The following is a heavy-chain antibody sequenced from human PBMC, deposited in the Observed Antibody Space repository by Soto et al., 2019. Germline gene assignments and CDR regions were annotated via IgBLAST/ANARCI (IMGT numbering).Heavy chain of an antibody. D-gene: IGHD1-26*01. Sequence: GGSLRLSCTTSGFTFDDYAMSWVRQAPGKGREWVAVIWYDGSNKYYADSVKGRFTISRDNSKNTLYLQMNSLRAEDTAVYYCARDEGVGATPDFDYWGQGTLVTVSS. J-gene: IGHJ4*02. CDR3: ARDEGVGATPDFDY. V-gene: IGHV3-33*01. CDR1: GFTFDDYA. CDR2: IWYDGSNK.